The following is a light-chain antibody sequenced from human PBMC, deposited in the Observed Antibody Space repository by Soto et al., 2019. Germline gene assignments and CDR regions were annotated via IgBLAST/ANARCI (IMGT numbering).Light chain of an antibody. CDR3: QHYNTYSQT. V-gene: IGKV1-5*03. CDR1: QSISTW. CDR2: KTS. Sequence: DIQMTQSPSTLSASVGDRVTITCRSSQSISTWLAWYQQKPGKAPKLLIYKTSTIESGVPSRFSGSGSGTEFTLTISSLQPDDFATYYCQHYNTYSQTFGQGTKVEIK. J-gene: IGKJ1*01.